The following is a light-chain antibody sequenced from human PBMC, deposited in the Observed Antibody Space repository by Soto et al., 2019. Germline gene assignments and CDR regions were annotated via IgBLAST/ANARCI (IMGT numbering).Light chain of an antibody. CDR3: QQDGSSPWT. CDR1: QSISSW. CDR2: DAS. J-gene: IGKJ1*01. V-gene: IGKV1-5*01. Sequence: DIQMTQSPSPLSSSVGDRVTITCRASQSISSWLAWYQQKPGKAPKLLIYDASSLESGVPSRFSGSGSGTDFTLTISRLEPEDFAVYYCQQDGSSPWTFGQGTKV.